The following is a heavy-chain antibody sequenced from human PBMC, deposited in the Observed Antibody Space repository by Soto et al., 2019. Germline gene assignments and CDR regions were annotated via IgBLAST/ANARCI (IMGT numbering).Heavy chain of an antibody. J-gene: IGHJ6*02. CDR3: ARRDPAAYYYYGMDV. CDR2: ISYDGSNK. V-gene: IGHV3-30-3*01. Sequence: PGGSLRLSCAASGFTFSSYAMHWVRQAPGRGLEWVAVISYDGSNKSYADSVKGRFTISRDNSKNTLYLQMNSLRAEDTAVYYCARRDPAAYYYYGMDVWGQGTTVTVSS. CDR1: GFTFSSYA.